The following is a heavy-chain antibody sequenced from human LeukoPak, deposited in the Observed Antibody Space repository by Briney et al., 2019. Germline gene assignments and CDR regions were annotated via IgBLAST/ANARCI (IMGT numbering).Heavy chain of an antibody. D-gene: IGHD6-13*01. Sequence: SVKVSCKASGYTFTSYDISWVRQAPGQGLEWMGGIIPIFGTANYAQKFQGRVTITTDESTSTAYMELSSLRSEDTAVYYCASGSYYGYSRTSYGYWGQGTLVTVSS. J-gene: IGHJ4*02. CDR3: ASGSYYGYSRTSYGY. CDR1: GYTFTSYD. CDR2: IIPIFGTA. V-gene: IGHV1-69*05.